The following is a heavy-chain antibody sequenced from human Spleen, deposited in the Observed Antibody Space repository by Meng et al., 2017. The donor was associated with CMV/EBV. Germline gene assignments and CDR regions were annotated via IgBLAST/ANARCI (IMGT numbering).Heavy chain of an antibody. CDR3: ARSNSDYYGMDV. D-gene: IGHD4-23*01. Sequence: LRLSCTVSGGSISSGGYYWSWIRQHPGKGLEWIGYIYYSGSTYYNPSLKSRVTISVDTSKNQFSLKLSSVTAADTAVYCCARSNSDYYGMDVWGQGTTVTVSS. CDR1: GGSISSGGYY. CDR2: IYYSGST. J-gene: IGHJ6*02. V-gene: IGHV4-31*03.